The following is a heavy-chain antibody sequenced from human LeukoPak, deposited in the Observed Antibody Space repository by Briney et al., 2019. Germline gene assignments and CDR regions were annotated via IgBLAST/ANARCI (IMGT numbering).Heavy chain of an antibody. J-gene: IGHJ4*02. CDR3: ARFVEMATMSPYYFDY. V-gene: IGHV4-34*01. D-gene: IGHD5-24*01. Sequence: KPSETLSLTCAVYGGSFSGYYWSWIRQPPGKGLEWIGEINHSGSTNYNPSLKSRVTISVDTSKNQFSLKLSSVTAADTAVYYCARFVEMATMSPYYFDYWGQGTLVTVSS. CDR2: INHSGST. CDR1: GGSFSGYY.